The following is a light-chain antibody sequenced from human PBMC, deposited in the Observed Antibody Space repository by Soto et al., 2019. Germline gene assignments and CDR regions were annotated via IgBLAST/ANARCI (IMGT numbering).Light chain of an antibody. V-gene: IGLV2-23*01. J-gene: IGLJ3*02. Sequence: QSVLTQPASVSGSPGQSINISCTGTSSDVGSYDVVSWYQQHPGKAPKLIIYDGTKRPPGVSNRLSGSKSGNTASLTISGLQAEDEADYYCCSSAGSRILSWVFGGGTKVTVL. CDR2: DGT. CDR3: CSSAGSRILSWV. CDR1: SSDVGSYDV.